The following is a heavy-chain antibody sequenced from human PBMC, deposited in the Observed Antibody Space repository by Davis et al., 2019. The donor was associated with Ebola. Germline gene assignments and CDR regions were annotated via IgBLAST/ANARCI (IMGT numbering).Heavy chain of an antibody. D-gene: IGHD6-6*01. CDR1: GFTFSSYS. CDR2: ISSSSSYI. Sequence: GESLKISCAASGFTFSSYSMNWVRQAPGKGLEWVSSISSSSSYIYYADSVKGRFTISRDNAKKSLYLQMNSLRAEDTAVYYCARVSTSSGNFYYYMDVWGKGTTVTVSS. CDR3: ARVSTSSGNFYYYMDV. V-gene: IGHV3-21*01. J-gene: IGHJ6*03.